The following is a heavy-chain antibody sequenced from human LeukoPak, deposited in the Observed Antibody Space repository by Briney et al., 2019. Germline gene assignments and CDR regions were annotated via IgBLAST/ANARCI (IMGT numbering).Heavy chain of an antibody. D-gene: IGHD5-18*01. CDR2: INPNSGGT. Sequence: ASVKVSCKASGYTFTGYYMHWVRQAPGQGLEWMGWINPNSGGTNYAQKFQGRVTMTRDMSTSTVYMELSSLRSEDTAVYYCARAPGYVMKHFDYWGQGTLVTVSS. J-gene: IGHJ4*02. V-gene: IGHV1-2*02. CDR1: GYTFTGYY. CDR3: ARAPGYVMKHFDY.